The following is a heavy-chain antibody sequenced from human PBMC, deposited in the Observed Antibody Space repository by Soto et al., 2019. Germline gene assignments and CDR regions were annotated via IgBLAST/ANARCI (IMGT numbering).Heavy chain of an antibody. CDR2: INHSGST. CDR1: GGSFSGYY. V-gene: IGHV4-34*01. Sequence: QVQLQQWGAGLLKPSEPLSLTCAVYGGSFSGYYWSWIRQPAGKGLEWIGEINHSGSTNYNPSLKSRVTISGDTSKNQFSLKLSSVTAADTAVYYCARGIIAAAGSFDYWGQGTLVTVSS. J-gene: IGHJ4*02. D-gene: IGHD6-13*01. CDR3: ARGIIAAAGSFDY.